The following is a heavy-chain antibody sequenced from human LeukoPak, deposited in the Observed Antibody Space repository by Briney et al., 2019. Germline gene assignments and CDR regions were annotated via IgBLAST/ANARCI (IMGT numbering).Heavy chain of an antibody. D-gene: IGHD6-19*01. V-gene: IGHV4-61*01. J-gene: IGHJ4*02. Sequence: SETLSLTCTVSGGSVSSGSYYWSWIRQPPGKGLEWIGYIYYSGSTNYNPSLKSRVTISVDTSKNQFSLKLSSVTAADTAVYYCAGSSGWSGVLDYWGQGTLVTVSS. CDR2: IYYSGST. CDR1: GGSVSSGSYY. CDR3: AGSSGWSGVLDY.